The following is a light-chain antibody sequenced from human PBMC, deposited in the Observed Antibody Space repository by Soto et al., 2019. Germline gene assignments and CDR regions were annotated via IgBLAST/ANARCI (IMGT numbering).Light chain of an antibody. Sequence: QSALTQPPSASGSPGQSVTISCTGTSSDVGAYDYVSWFQQHPGKAPKLIIYQVTKRPSGVPDRFSGSKSGNTASLTVSGLRAEDEADYFCSSYVVSYNWVFGGGTKLTVL. V-gene: IGLV2-8*01. CDR3: SSYVVSYNWV. J-gene: IGLJ3*02. CDR1: SSDVGAYDY. CDR2: QVT.